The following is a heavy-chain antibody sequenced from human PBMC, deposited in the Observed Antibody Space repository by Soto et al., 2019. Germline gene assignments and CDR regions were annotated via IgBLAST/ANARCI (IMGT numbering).Heavy chain of an antibody. CDR1: GGTFSRYA. CDR3: ARDLDYYGSGSHYYYGMGV. Sequence: QVQLVQSGAEVKKPGSSVKVSCKPSGGTFSRYAFSWVRQAPGQGLEWMGGIVPIYGTRGFAQKFQGRLTITADEPTRTAYMELSSLRAEDTAVYYCARDLDYYGSGSHYYYGMGVWGQGTTVTVSS. D-gene: IGHD3-10*01. V-gene: IGHV1-69*01. J-gene: IGHJ6*02. CDR2: IVPIYGTR.